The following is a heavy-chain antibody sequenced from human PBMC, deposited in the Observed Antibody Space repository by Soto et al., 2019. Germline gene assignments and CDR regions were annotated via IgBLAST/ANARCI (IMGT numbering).Heavy chain of an antibody. CDR2: IKSKTDGGTT. Sequence: PGGSLRLSCAASVFTFSSYWMGWVRQAPGKGLEWVGRIKSKTDGGTTDYAAPVKGRFTISRDDSKNTLYLQMNSLKTEDTAVYYCTTSSSSWYPDAFDIWGQGTMVTVSS. J-gene: IGHJ3*02. CDR1: VFTFSSYW. V-gene: IGHV3-15*01. CDR3: TTSSSSWYPDAFDI. D-gene: IGHD6-13*01.